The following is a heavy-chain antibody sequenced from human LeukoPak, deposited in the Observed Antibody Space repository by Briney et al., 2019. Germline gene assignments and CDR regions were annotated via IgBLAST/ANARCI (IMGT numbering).Heavy chain of an antibody. Sequence: GGSLRLSCAASGFIFSNYAMSWVRQAPGKGLEWVGFIRSKAYGGTTEYAASVKGRFTISRDDSKSIAYLQMNSLKTEDTAVYYCTRAYSSSSRLGYYFDYWGQGTLVTVSS. J-gene: IGHJ4*02. CDR2: IRSKAYGGTT. V-gene: IGHV3-49*04. CDR1: GFIFSNYA. D-gene: IGHD6-6*01. CDR3: TRAYSSSSRLGYYFDY.